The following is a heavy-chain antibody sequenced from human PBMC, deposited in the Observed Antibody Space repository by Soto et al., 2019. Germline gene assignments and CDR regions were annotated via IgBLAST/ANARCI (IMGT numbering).Heavy chain of an antibody. CDR3: GTTFEY. J-gene: IGHJ4*02. CDR2: ITWNSGTP. CDR1: GFTFGDYA. D-gene: IGHD1-26*01. Sequence: GGSLTLAGAASGFTFGDYAMHWVRQAPGKGLEWVSGITWNSGTPGYADSVGGRIAMSRGNARNLVYLQMNSLRAEDTAVYYCGTTFEYWGQGALVNVSS. V-gene: IGHV3-9*01.